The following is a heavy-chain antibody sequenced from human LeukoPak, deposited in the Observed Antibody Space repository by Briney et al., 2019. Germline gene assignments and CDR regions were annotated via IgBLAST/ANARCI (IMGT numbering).Heavy chain of an antibody. CDR2: IYHSGST. D-gene: IGHD6-19*01. J-gene: IGHJ6*03. CDR1: GGSISSSSYY. CDR3: ARDLVAGIPLYYYYYYMDV. V-gene: IGHV4-39*07. Sequence: SETLSLTCTVSGGSISSSSYYWGWIRQPPGKGLEWIGSIYHSGSTYYNPSLKSRVTISVDTSKNQFSLKLSSVTAADTAVYYCARDLVAGIPLYYYYYYMDVWGKGTTVTVSS.